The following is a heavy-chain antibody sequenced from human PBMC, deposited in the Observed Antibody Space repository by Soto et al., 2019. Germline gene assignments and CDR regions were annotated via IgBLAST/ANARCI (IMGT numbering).Heavy chain of an antibody. D-gene: IGHD1-1*01. CDR3: VRVRRKGATWYNSYCMDL. J-gene: IGHJ6*02. CDR2: FDPEDGKT. Sequence: ASVKVSCKVSGYTLSEFSMHWVRQAPGKGLEWMGGFDPEDGKTTSAQKFQGRLTMTEDTSAETAYMELSSLRFEDTAVYYCVRVRRKGATWYNSYCMDLWGQGTPVTVSS. V-gene: IGHV1-24*01. CDR1: GYTLSEFS.